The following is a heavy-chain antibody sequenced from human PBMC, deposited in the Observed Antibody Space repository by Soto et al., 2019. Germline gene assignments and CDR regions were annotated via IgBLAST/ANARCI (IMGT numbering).Heavy chain of an antibody. Sequence: QVQLVQSGAEVKKPGASVKVSCTASGYTFNTYSIHWVRQAPGQGLEWMGIINPSGGTTSYAQKLLGRLTMTRDTSTSTVYMELSSLRSDDTAVYYCARHHGMDVWGQGTTVTVSS. CDR1: GYTFNTYS. J-gene: IGHJ6*02. CDR2: INPSGGTT. CDR3: ARHHGMDV. V-gene: IGHV1-46*02.